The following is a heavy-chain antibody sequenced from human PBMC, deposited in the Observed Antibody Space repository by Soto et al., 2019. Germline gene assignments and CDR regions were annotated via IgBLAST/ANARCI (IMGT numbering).Heavy chain of an antibody. Sequence: ASVKVSCKASGYPFTSYDISWVRQAPGQGLEWMGWINVYNGNTNYAQKLQGRVTMTTDTSTSTAYMELRSLTSDDTAVYYCAKGGATATTGIDYWGQGTLVTVS. D-gene: IGHD1-1*01. CDR3: AKGGATATTGIDY. J-gene: IGHJ4*02. V-gene: IGHV1-18*01. CDR2: INVYNGNT. CDR1: GYPFTSYD.